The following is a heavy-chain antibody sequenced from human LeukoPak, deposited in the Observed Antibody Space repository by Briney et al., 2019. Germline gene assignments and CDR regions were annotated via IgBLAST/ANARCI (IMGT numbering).Heavy chain of an antibody. Sequence: ASVKVSCKVSGYTLTELSMHWVRQAPGQGLEWMGWINPNSGGTNYAQKFQGRVTMTRDTSISTAYMELSRLRSDDTAVYYCARDGRGLVVPAATPPRWGSSAPQGYWGQGTLVTVSS. CDR1: GYTLTELS. CDR3: ARDGRGLVVPAATPPRWGSSAPQGY. CDR2: INPNSGGT. J-gene: IGHJ4*02. D-gene: IGHD2-2*01. V-gene: IGHV1-2*02.